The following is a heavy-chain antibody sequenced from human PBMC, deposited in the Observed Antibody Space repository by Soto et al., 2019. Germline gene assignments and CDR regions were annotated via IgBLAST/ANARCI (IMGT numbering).Heavy chain of an antibody. J-gene: IGHJ5*02. V-gene: IGHV1-3*01. CDR3: ARDRHIVVVVAANYNWFDP. Sequence: ASVKVSCKASGYTFTSYAMHWVRQAPGQRLEWMGWINAGNGNTKYSQKFQGRVTITRDTSASTAYMELSSLRSEDTAAYYCARDRHIVVVVAANYNWFDPWGQGTLVTVSS. CDR1: GYTFTSYA. D-gene: IGHD2-15*01. CDR2: INAGNGNT.